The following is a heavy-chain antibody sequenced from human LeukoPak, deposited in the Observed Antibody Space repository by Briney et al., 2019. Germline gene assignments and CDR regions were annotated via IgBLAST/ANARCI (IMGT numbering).Heavy chain of an antibody. CDR2: MNPNSGNT. D-gene: IGHD6-6*01. CDR3: ARSSGAARPYGMDV. Sequence: ASVKVSCKASGYTFTNYGISWVRQATGQGLEWMGWMNPNSGNTGYAQKFQGRVTMTRNTSISTAYMELSSLRSEDTAVYYCARSSGAARPYGMDVWGQGTTVTVSS. J-gene: IGHJ6*02. V-gene: IGHV1-8*02. CDR1: GYTFTNYG.